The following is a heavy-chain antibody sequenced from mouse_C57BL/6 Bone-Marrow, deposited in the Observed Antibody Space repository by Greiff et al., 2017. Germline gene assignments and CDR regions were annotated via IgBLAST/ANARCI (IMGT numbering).Heavy chain of an antibody. J-gene: IGHJ3*01. CDR1: GYTFTDYY. D-gene: IGHD2-2*01. CDR2: INPNNGGT. CDR3: ANYYGYDEWFAY. Sequence: EVQLQQSGPELVKPGASVKISCKASGYTFTDYYMNWVKQSHGQSLEWIGDINPNNGGTSYNQKFKGKATLTVDKSSSTAYMELRSLTSEDSAVYDGANYYGYDEWFAYWGQGTLVTVSA. V-gene: IGHV1-26*01.